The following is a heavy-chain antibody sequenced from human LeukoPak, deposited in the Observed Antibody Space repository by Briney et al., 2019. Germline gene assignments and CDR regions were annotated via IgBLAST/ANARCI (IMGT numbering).Heavy chain of an antibody. D-gene: IGHD6-13*01. CDR2: IYYIGST. CDR3: ARVYYSNSYDYWYFDL. CDR1: GGSLSNYY. Sequence: SETLSLTCTVSGGSLSNYYWSWIRQPPGKELEWIGYIYYIGSTNYNPSLKRRVTISVDTSKNQFSLKLSSVTAADTAVYYCARVYYSNSYDYWYFDLWGRGTLVTVSS. V-gene: IGHV4-59*01. J-gene: IGHJ2*01.